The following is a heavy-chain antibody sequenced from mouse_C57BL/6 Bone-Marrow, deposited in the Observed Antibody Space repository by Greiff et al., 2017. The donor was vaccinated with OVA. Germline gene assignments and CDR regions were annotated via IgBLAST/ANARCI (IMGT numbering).Heavy chain of an antibody. Sequence: EVKVVASGGGLVQSGRSLRLSCATSGFTFSDFYMAWVRQAPGKGLEWLAARRNKANDYTTEYSASVKGRFIVSRDTSQSILYLQMNALRAEDTAIYYCARDGGKFYYAMDDWGQGTSVTVSS. CDR3: ARDGGKFYYAMDD. CDR1: GFTFSDFY. V-gene: IGHV7-1*01. D-gene: IGHD1-3*01. CDR2: RRNKANDYTT. J-gene: IGHJ4*01.